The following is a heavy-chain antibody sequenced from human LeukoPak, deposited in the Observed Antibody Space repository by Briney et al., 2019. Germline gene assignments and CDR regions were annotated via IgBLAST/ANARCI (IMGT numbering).Heavy chain of an antibody. D-gene: IGHD6-6*01. Sequence: SETLSLTCTVSGGSVSSGSYYWSWIRQPPGKGLEWIGYIYHSGSTNYNPSLQSRVSISIDTSKNQFSLNLNSVTAADTAVYYCARGGAARLHFQNWGQGTLVTVSS. CDR3: ARGGAARLHFQN. V-gene: IGHV4-61*01. CDR2: IYHSGST. J-gene: IGHJ1*01. CDR1: GGSVSSGSYY.